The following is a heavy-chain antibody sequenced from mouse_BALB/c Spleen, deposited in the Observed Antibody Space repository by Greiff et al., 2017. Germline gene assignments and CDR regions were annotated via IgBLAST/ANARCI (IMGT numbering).Heavy chain of an antibody. Sequence: QVQLQQSGAELARPGASVKLSCKASGYTFTSYWMQWVKQRPGQGLEWIGAIYPGDGDTRYTQKFKGKATLTADKSSSTAYMQLSSLASEDSAVYYCARNGNWYFDVWGAGTTVTVSS. CDR2: IYPGDGDT. J-gene: IGHJ1*01. CDR1: GYTFTSYW. D-gene: IGHD2-1*01. CDR3: ARNGNWYFDV. V-gene: IGHV1-87*01.